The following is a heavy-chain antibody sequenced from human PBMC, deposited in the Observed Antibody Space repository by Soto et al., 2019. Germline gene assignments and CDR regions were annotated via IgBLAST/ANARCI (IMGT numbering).Heavy chain of an antibody. D-gene: IGHD6-19*01. CDR2: TYYRSKWYS. CDR3: ARGSYYSGWV. V-gene: IGHV6-1*01. Sequence: QALSLTSAISGDSVSSTSAAWSLIRQSPSRGLEWLGRTYYRSKWYSDYAVSVKSRITINPDTSKNQFSLQLNSVTPEDTAVYYCARGSYYSGWVWGQGTLVTVSS. CDR1: GDSVSSTSAA. J-gene: IGHJ4*02.